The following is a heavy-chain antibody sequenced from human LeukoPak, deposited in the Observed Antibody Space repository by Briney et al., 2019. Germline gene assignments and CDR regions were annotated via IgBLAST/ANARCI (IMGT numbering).Heavy chain of an antibody. CDR1: GFTFSSYG. Sequence: GRSLRLSCAASGFTFSSYGMHWVRQAPGKGLEWVAVISYDGSNKYYADSVKGRFTISRDNSKNTLYLQMNSLRAEDTAVYYCAKDRSVRRSPRFDYWGQGTLVTVSS. V-gene: IGHV3-30*18. CDR3: AKDRSVRRSPRFDY. J-gene: IGHJ4*02. CDR2: ISYDGSNK. D-gene: IGHD6-6*01.